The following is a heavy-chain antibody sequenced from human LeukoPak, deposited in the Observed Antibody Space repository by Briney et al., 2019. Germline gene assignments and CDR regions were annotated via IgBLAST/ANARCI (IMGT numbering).Heavy chain of an antibody. J-gene: IGHJ4*02. CDR2: ISAYNANT. Sequence: GASVKVSCKASGYTFTSYAMNWVRQAPGQGLEWMGWISAYNANTNYALKLQGRVTMTTDTSTSTAYMELRSLRSDDTAVYYCARDYCSSTSCYFDYWGQGTLVTVSS. CDR1: GYTFTSYA. D-gene: IGHD2-2*01. V-gene: IGHV1-18*01. CDR3: ARDYCSSTSCYFDY.